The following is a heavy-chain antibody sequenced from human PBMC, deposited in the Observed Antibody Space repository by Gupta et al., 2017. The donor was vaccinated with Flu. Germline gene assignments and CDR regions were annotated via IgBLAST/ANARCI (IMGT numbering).Heavy chain of an antibody. D-gene: IGHD1-26*01. CDR2: IYYTGAT. CDR3: ARRREQESTSHHYFDS. CDR1: GGSISSSSYY. V-gene: IGHV4-39*01. J-gene: IGHJ4*02. Sequence: QLQLQESGPGLWKPSETLSLPSIVSGGSISSSSYYWDWIRQSPGKGLEWSGTIYYTGATVYNPARKSRVTIFVDTSKNQFSLNLSFLSAADTAVDYCARRREQESTSHHYFDSWGQGTLVTVS.